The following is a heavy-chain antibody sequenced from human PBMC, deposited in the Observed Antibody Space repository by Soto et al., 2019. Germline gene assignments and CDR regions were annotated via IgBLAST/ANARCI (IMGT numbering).Heavy chain of an antibody. CDR2: ISGSGSST. Sequence: GGSLRLSCAASGFTFSSYAMSWVRQAPGKGLEWVSAISGSGSSTYYADSVKGRFTISRDNSKNTLYLQMNSLRAEDTAVYYWATVGYYCSHSKTCCFDYWGQGTLVTVSS. D-gene: IGHD3-10*01. CDR1: GFTFSSYA. V-gene: IGHV3-23*01. J-gene: IGHJ4*02. CDR3: ATVGYYCSHSKTCCFDY.